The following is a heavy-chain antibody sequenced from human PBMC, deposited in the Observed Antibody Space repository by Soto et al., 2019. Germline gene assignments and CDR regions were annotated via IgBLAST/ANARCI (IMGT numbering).Heavy chain of an antibody. CDR3: ARAPSSGWGFDC. V-gene: IGHV3-30-3*01. D-gene: IGHD6-19*01. CDR2: IWYDGSNK. J-gene: IGHJ4*02. CDR1: GFTFSAYA. Sequence: QVQLVESGGGVVQPGRSLRLSWAASGFTFSAYAMHWVRRAPGKGLEWVAVIWYDGSNKYYADSVRGRFTISRDNSKNTLYLQVNSLRAEDTAVSYCARAPSSGWGFDCWGQGTLVTVSS.